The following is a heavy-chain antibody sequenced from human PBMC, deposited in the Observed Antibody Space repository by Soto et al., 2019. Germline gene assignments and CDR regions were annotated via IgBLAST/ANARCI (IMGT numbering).Heavy chain of an antibody. CDR2: ISGYNGDT. V-gene: IGHV1-18*01. CDR3: AKNGHPPYYYYGLDV. Sequence: QGHLVQSGAEVKKPGASVKVSCKTSAYTFTRYGISWVRRAPGQGLEWMGWISGYNGDTNYAQNRQDSVTMTIDTSKTTAYMELRSLTSADTAVYYCAKNGHPPYYYYGLDVWGQGTTVTVSS. D-gene: IGHD2-8*01. J-gene: IGHJ6*02. CDR1: AYTFTRYG.